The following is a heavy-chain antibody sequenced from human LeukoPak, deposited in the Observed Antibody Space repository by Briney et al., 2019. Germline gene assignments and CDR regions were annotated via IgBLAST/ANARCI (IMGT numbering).Heavy chain of an antibody. V-gene: IGHV3-48*03. CDR3: ARGSSGRYRKSGDY. Sequence: GGSLRLSCAASGFTFSSYEMNWVRQAPGKGLEWVSYISSSGSTIYYADSVKGRFTISRDNAKNSLYLQMSSLRAEDTAVYYCARGSSGRYRKSGDYWGQGTWSPSPQ. CDR2: ISSSGSTI. J-gene: IGHJ4*02. CDR1: GFTFSSYE. D-gene: IGHD6-19*01.